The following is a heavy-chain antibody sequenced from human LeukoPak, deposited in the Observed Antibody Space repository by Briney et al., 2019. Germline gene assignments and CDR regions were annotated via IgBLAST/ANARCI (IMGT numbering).Heavy chain of an antibody. CDR1: GFTFSSYA. D-gene: IGHD5-12*01. Sequence: GGSLRLSCAASGFTFSSYAMHWVRQAPGKGLEWVAVISYDGSNKYYADSVKGRFTISRDNSKNTLYLQMNSLRAEDTAVYYCARDLVDIVATIDPSQSGLGDYWGQGTLVTVSS. V-gene: IGHV3-30-3*01. CDR2: ISYDGSNK. CDR3: ARDLVDIVATIDPSQSGLGDY. J-gene: IGHJ4*02.